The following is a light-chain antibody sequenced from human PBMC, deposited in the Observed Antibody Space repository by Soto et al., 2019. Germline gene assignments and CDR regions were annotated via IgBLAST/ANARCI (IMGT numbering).Light chain of an antibody. CDR1: QSVSSN. J-gene: IGKJ3*01. V-gene: IGKV3-20*01. CDR2: GAS. CDR3: QQYGSSLFS. Sequence: DIVLKQSPGTLASSHVKRATLSCWASQSVSSNLAWYQQKPGQAPRLLIYGASTRATGIPARFSGSGSGTEFTLTISRLEPEDFAVYYCQQYGSSLFSFGPGTKVDIK.